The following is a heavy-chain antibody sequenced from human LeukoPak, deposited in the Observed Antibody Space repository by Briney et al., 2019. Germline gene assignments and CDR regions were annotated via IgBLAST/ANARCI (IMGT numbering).Heavy chain of an antibody. V-gene: IGHV4-30-2*03. CDR2: IYHSGST. D-gene: IGHD1-26*01. CDR1: GGSISSGGYY. CDR3: ARHGAGATTGYYFDY. Sequence: PSQTLSLTCTVSGGSISSGGYYWSWIRQPPGKGLEWIGYIYHSGSTYYNPSLKSRVTISVDTSKNQFSLKLSSVTAADTAVYYCARHGAGATTGYYFDYWGQGTLVTVSS. J-gene: IGHJ4*02.